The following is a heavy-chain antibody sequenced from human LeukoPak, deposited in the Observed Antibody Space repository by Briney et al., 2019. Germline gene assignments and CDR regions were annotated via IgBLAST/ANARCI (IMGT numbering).Heavy chain of an antibody. CDR3: ARSSVVLGMDV. CDR2: IYFSGTT. D-gene: IGHD3-22*01. CDR1: GESITSFY. V-gene: IGHV4-4*07. Sequence: SETLSLTCTVSGESITSFYWSWIRQPAGKGLEWIGRIYFSGTTDYSPSLKSRVTMSTDTSKNQFSLTLNSVTAADTAAYYCARSSVVLGMDVWGRGTTVTVSS. J-gene: IGHJ6*02.